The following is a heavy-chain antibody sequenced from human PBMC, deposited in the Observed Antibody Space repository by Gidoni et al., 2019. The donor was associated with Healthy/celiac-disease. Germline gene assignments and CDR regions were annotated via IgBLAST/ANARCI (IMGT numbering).Heavy chain of an antibody. D-gene: IGHD3-10*01. CDR2: ISSSSSYI. Sequence: EVQLVESGGGLVKPGGSLRLSCAASGFTFSSYSMNWVRQAPGKGLEWVSSISSSSSYIYYADSVKGRFTISRDNAKNSLYLQMNSLRAEDTAVYYCARGELLDGGMDVWGQGTTVTVSS. J-gene: IGHJ6*02. CDR3: ARGELLDGGMDV. CDR1: GFTFSSYS. V-gene: IGHV3-21*01.